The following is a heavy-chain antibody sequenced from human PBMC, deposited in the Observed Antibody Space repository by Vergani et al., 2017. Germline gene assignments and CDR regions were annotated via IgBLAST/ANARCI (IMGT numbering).Heavy chain of an antibody. CDR3: AKDLLKRAGSYYECDFDS. D-gene: IGHD3-10*01. J-gene: IGHJ4*02. CDR2: LSDSGKNK. CDR1: GFIFSDYG. V-gene: IGHV3-23*01. Sequence: EVQLLQSGGGLVQPGGSLRLSCRASGFIFSDYGMDWLRQSPGKGLEWVSALSDSGKNKYYRDSVKGRFTISRDNSKKTVYLQMNSLRADDTAIYYCAKDLLKRAGSYYECDFDSWGQGVLVTVSS.